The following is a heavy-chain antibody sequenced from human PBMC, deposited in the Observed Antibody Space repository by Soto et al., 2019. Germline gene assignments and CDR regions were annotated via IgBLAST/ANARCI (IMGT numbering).Heavy chain of an antibody. CDR2: IYYSGST. V-gene: IGHV4-59*01. CDR3: AKSGGYGSGWYLSEYYFDY. D-gene: IGHD6-19*01. J-gene: IGHJ4*02. Sequence: PSETLSLTCTVSGGSISSYYWSWIRQPPGKGLEWIGYIYYSGSTNYNPSLKSRVTISVDTSKNQFSLKLSSVTAADTAVYYCAKSGGYGSGWYLSEYYFDYWGQGTLVTVSS. CDR1: GGSISSYY.